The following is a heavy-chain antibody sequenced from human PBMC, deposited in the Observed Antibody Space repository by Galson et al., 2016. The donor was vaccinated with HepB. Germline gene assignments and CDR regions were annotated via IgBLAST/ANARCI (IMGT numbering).Heavy chain of an antibody. V-gene: IGHV3-20*04. CDR3: TRDLFDYWSGPEGY. D-gene: IGHD3-3*01. CDR1: GFSFDVYG. Sequence: SLRLSCAASGFSFDVYGMSWVRQVPGKGLEWVAGINWSGTVTGYADSVKDRFTISRDNTQNSLYLEVSSLRAEDTALSYCTRDLFDYWSGPEGYWGQGTLVTVSS. CDR2: INWSGTVT. J-gene: IGHJ4*02.